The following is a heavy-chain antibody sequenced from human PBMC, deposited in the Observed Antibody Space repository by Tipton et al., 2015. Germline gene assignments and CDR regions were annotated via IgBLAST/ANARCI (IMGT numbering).Heavy chain of an antibody. J-gene: IGHJ6*02. CDR1: GYSISSGYY. CDR3: ARRTRLNMIPMRGSIDV. D-gene: IGHD3-22*01. V-gene: IGHV4-38-2*01. CDR2: FFHSGNT. Sequence: TLSLTCDVSGYSISSGYYWGWIRQPPGKGLEWIGSFFHSGNTFHNPSLRSRVIISADTSKNQFSLKLSSVTAADTAVYYCARRTRLNMIPMRGSIDVWGQGTTVTVSS.